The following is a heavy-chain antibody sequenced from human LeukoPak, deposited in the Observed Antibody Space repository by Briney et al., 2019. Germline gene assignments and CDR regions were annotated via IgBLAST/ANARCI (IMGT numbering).Heavy chain of an antibody. CDR3: ARDGSSGYLANYNYAMDV. Sequence: PSETLSLTCTVSGGSISNYYWSWIRQPPGKGLEWIGYIYYSGGPNYNPSLKSRVTISVDTSKNQFSLKLRSVTAADTAVYYCARDGSSGYLANYNYAMDVWGQGTTVTVS. V-gene: IGHV4-59*01. D-gene: IGHD3-22*01. J-gene: IGHJ6*02. CDR1: GGSISNYY. CDR2: IYYSGGP.